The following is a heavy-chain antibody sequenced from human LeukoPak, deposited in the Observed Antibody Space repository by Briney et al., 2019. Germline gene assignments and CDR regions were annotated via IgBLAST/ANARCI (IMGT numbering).Heavy chain of an antibody. CDR3: ARDLGDCSSTSCYLDY. Sequence: PSETLSLTCAVYGGSFSGYYWSWIRQPPGKGLEWIGYIYYSGSTNYNPSLKSRVTISVDTSKNQFSLKLSSVTAADTAVYYCARDLGDCSSTSCYLDYWGQGTLVTVSS. D-gene: IGHD2-2*01. J-gene: IGHJ4*02. CDR2: IYYSGST. CDR1: GGSFSGYY. V-gene: IGHV4-59*01.